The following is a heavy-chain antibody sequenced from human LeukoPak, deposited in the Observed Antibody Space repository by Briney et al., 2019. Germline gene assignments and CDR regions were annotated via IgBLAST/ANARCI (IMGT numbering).Heavy chain of an antibody. CDR3: ARDNRRYDSSGYYYGDGAFDI. V-gene: IGHV3-13*01. D-gene: IGHD3-22*01. Sequence: GGSLRPSCAASGFTFSSYDMHWVRQATGKGLEWVSAIGTAGDTYHPGSVKGRFTISRENAKNSLYLQMNSLRAGDTAVYYCARDNRRYDSSGYYYGDGAFDIWGQGTMVTVSS. CDR1: GFTFSSYD. CDR2: IGTAGDT. J-gene: IGHJ3*02.